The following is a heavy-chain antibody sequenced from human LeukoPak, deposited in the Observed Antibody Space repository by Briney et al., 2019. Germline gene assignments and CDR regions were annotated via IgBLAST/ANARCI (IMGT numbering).Heavy chain of an antibody. D-gene: IGHD3-10*01. CDR1: GFTFSNAW. V-gene: IGHV3-15*01. CDR2: IKSKTDGGTT. Sequence: PGGSLRLSCAASGFTFSNAWMSWVRQAPGKGLEWVGRIKSKTDGGTTDYAAPVKGRFTISRDDSKNTLYLQMNSLKTEDTAVYYCTTDRKGSKWYYYYMDVWGKGTTVTVSS. J-gene: IGHJ6*03. CDR3: TTDRKGSKWYYYYMDV.